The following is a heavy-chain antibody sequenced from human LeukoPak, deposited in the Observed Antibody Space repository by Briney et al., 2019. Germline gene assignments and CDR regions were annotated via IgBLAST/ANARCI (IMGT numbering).Heavy chain of an antibody. Sequence: GGSLRLSCAASGFTFSSYGMHWVRQAPGKGLEWVAVISYDGSNKYYADSVKGRFTISRDNSKNMLYLQMNSLRAEDTAVYYCAKDSNAYYDILTGPSFDYWGQGTLVTVSS. D-gene: IGHD3-9*01. CDR3: AKDSNAYYDILTGPSFDY. V-gene: IGHV3-30*18. CDR2: ISYDGSNK. J-gene: IGHJ4*02. CDR1: GFTFSSYG.